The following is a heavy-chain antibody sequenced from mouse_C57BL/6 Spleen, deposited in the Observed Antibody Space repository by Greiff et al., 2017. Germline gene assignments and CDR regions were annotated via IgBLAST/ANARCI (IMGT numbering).Heavy chain of an antibody. CDR3: AGECTAVGAMDY. Sequence: ESGPGLVKPSQSLSLTCSVTGYSITSGYYWNWIRQFPGNKLEWMGYISYDGSNNYNPSLKNRISITRDTSKNQLFLKLNSVTTEDTATYYCAGECTAVGAMDYWGQGTSVTVSS. J-gene: IGHJ4*01. CDR1: GYSITSGYY. D-gene: IGHD1-1*01. CDR2: ISYDGSN. V-gene: IGHV3-6*01.